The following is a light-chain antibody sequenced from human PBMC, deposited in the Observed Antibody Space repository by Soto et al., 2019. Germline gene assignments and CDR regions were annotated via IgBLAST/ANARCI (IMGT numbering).Light chain of an antibody. J-gene: IGLJ2*01. CDR2: EVS. CDR1: SSDVGGYSY. CDR3: SSFSSITREV. V-gene: IGLV2-14*01. Sequence: QSALTQPASVSGSPGQSITICCTGTSSDVGGYSYVSWYQQHPGKTPKLIIYEVSNRPSGVSHRFSGSKSGNTASLTISGLQTEDEADYYCSSFSSITREVFGGGTKLTVL.